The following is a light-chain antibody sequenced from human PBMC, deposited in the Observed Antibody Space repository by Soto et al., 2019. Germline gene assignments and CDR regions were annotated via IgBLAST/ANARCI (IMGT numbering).Light chain of an antibody. Sequence: EIVITQSPATLSVSPGQRATLSCRASQSVSSSSAWYQQKPGQAPSRLIYGTSTRATGIPARFSGSGSGTEFTLNISSQHSEYFAVYYCLQYSNCLLYTCGGAPKLDIK. CDR1: QSVSSS. J-gene: IGKJ2*01. CDR2: GTS. CDR3: LQYSNCLLYT. V-gene: IGKV3-15*01.